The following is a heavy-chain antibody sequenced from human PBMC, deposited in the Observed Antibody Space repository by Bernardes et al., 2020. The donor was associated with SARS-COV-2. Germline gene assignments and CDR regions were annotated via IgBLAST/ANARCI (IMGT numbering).Heavy chain of an antibody. Sequence: GGSLRLSCEVSGFTFSSYTMNWVRQAPGKGLEWVSYISSSSSTIYYADSVKGRFTISRDNAKNTLYLQMNSLRAEDTAVYYCAKELYVVVRGVTSIRTYGMDVWGQGTTVTVSS. D-gene: IGHD3-10*01. V-gene: IGHV3-48*01. J-gene: IGHJ6*02. CDR1: GFTFSSYT. CDR3: AKELYVVVRGVTSIRTYGMDV. CDR2: ISSSSSTI.